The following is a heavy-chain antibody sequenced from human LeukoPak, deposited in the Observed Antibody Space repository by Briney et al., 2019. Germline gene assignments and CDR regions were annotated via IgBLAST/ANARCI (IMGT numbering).Heavy chain of an antibody. J-gene: IGHJ4*02. V-gene: IGHV3-21*03. CDR3: TRDLAF. CDR2: ISSRSSSI. CDR1: GFTFSSYS. Sequence: PGGSLRLSCVDSGFTFSSYSLNWVRQAPGKWLEWVSSISSRSSSIYYAASVQGRFTISRDNAKNSVYLQMNSLKIEDTAVYYCTRDLAFWGQGTLVIVSS.